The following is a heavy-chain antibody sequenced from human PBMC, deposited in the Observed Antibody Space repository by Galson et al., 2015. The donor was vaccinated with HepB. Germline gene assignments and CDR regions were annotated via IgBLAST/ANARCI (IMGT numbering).Heavy chain of an antibody. CDR3: ARVPLEQWLRPHFDY. CDR2: ISYDGSNK. J-gene: IGHJ4*02. CDR1: GFTFSSYA. Sequence: SLRLSCAASGFTFSSYAMHWVRQAPGKGLEWVAVISYDGSNKYYADSVKGRFTISRDNSKNTLYLQMNSLRAEDTAVYYCARVPLEQWLRPHFDYWGQGTLVTVSS. V-gene: IGHV3-30-3*01. D-gene: IGHD6-19*01.